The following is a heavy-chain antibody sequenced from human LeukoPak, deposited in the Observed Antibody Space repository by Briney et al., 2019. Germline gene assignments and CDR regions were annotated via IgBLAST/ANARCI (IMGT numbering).Heavy chain of an antibody. CDR3: ARGDLVGATTHDAFDI. CDR2: INWSGGSI. CDR1: GFTFSSYE. D-gene: IGHD1-26*01. J-gene: IGHJ3*02. Sequence: GGSLRLSCAASGFTFSSYEMNWVRQAPGKGLEWVCDINWSGGSIIYADSVKGRFTISRDNSKNTLYLQMNSLRAEDTAVYYCARGDLVGATTHDAFDIWGQGTMVTVSS. V-gene: IGHV3-NL1*01.